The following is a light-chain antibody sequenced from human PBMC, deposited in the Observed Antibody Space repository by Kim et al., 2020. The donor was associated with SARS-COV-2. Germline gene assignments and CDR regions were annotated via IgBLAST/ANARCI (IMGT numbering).Light chain of an antibody. J-gene: IGLJ2*01. CDR1: NIGSNN. V-gene: IGLV3-21*04. Sequence: LTQPPSVSVAPGQTARISCGGNNIGSNNVHWYQQKPGQAPVLVIYFTSDRPSGIPARFSGSNAGDTSTLTISRVEAGDEADYYCQVWDNNSDHVVFGGGTQLTVL. CDR3: QVWDNNSDHVV. CDR2: FTS.